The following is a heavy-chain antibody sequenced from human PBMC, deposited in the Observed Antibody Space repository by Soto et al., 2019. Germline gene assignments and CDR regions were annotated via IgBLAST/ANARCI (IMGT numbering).Heavy chain of an antibody. CDR3: ARVSSYCCGGSCYLPCYYYYYMDV. CDR2: IYYSGST. Sequence: SEPLSLTCTVSGGSISSYYWSWIRQPPGKGLEWIGYIYYSGSTNYNPSLKSRVTISVDTSKNQFSLKLSSVTAADTAVYYCARVSSYCCGGSCYLPCYYYYYMDVWGKGTTVTVSS. V-gene: IGHV4-59*01. CDR1: GGSISSYY. D-gene: IGHD2-15*01. J-gene: IGHJ6*03.